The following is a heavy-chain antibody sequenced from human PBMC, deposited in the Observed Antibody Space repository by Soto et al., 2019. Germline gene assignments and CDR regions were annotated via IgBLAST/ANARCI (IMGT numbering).Heavy chain of an antibody. CDR3: ARLDSSSEEYFQH. CDR2: VDPSDSYT. CDR1: GYSFTSYW. Sequence: GESLKISCKGSGYSFTSYWISWVRQMPGKGLEWMGRVDPSDSYTNYSPSFQGHVTISADKSISTAYLQWSSLKASDTAMYYCARLDSSSEEYFQHWGQGTLVTVSS. D-gene: IGHD6-13*01. V-gene: IGHV5-10-1*01. J-gene: IGHJ1*01.